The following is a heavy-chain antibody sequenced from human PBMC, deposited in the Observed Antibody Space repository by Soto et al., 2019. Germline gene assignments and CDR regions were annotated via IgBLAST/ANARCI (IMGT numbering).Heavy chain of an antibody. V-gene: IGHV2-26*01. CDR1: GFSLSNARVG. CDR3: TRISDSSGSDF. J-gene: IGHJ4*02. Sequence: SGPTLVNPTETLTLTCTVSGFSLSNARVGVSWIRQPPGKALEWLAHIFSNDDKAYSPSLKSRLTISKDTSKSQVVLTMTNMDPVDTATYYCTRISDSSGSDFWGQGTPVTVSS. D-gene: IGHD3-22*01. CDR2: IFSNDDK.